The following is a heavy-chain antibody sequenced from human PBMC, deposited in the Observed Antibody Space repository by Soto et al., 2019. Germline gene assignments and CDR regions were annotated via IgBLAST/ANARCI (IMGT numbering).Heavy chain of an antibody. CDR2: ISGDGSSE. CDR3: ARHLSHLKSGWFDP. D-gene: IGHD3-3*02. Sequence: QEQLVESGGGVVQPGRSLRLSCAASEFTFINYAMHWVRQAPGKGLEWVALISGDGSSEYYADSVKGRFTISRDNSRNTLYLQMNSLRAEDTAVYYCARHLSHLKSGWFDPWGQGTLVTVSS. J-gene: IGHJ5*02. V-gene: IGHV3-30-3*01. CDR1: EFTFINYA.